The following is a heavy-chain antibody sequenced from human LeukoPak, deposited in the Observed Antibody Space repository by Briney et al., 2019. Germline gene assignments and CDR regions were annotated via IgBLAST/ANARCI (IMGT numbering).Heavy chain of an antibody. D-gene: IGHD4-23*01. Sequence: PGGSLRLSCAASGFTFSNYAMRWVRQVPGKGLEWVSGISGSGDSTYYADSVKGRFTISRDNSKNSLYLQMNSLRAEDTAVYYCARAGHSGGNSLDYWGQGTLVTVSS. J-gene: IGHJ4*02. V-gene: IGHV3-23*01. CDR2: ISGSGDST. CDR3: ARAGHSGGNSLDY. CDR1: GFTFSNYA.